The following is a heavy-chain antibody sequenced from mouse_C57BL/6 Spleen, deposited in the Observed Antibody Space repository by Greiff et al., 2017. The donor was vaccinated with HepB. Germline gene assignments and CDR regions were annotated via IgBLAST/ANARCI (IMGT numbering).Heavy chain of an antibody. V-gene: IGHV1-15*01. CDR1: GYTFTDYE. D-gene: IGHD4-1*01. Sequence: VNVVESGAELVRPGASVTLSCKASGYTFTDYEMHWVKQTPVHGLEWIGAIDPETGGTAYNQKFKGKAILTADKSSSTAYMELRSLTSEDSAVYYCTNLNWGGYWGQGTTLTVSS. CDR3: TNLNWGGY. CDR2: IDPETGGT. J-gene: IGHJ2*01.